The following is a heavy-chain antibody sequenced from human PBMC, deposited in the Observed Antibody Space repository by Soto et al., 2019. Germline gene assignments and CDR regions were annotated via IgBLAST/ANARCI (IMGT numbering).Heavy chain of an antibody. CDR1: GYSISSRFY. CDR3: ARAGIQLGYY. D-gene: IGHD5-18*01. V-gene: IGHV4-38-2*01. Sequence: SETLSLTCAVSGYSISSRFYWGWIRQPPGKGLEWIGSVSHIGSTYYNASLKSRVTISLDTSRNQFSLKLNSVTAADKAVYYCARAGIQLGYYWGQGTLGTVSS. J-gene: IGHJ4*02. CDR2: VSHIGST.